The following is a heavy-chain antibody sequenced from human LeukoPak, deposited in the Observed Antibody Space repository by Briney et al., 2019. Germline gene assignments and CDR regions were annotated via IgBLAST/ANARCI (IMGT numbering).Heavy chain of an antibody. CDR2: IYPADSDT. V-gene: IGHV5-51*01. J-gene: IGHJ4*02. Sequence: GESLKISCQVSGYIFTHYWIGWVRHMPGNGLESMGIIYPADSDTKYSPSFQGQVTISADKSINTVYLQWSSLKASDTAMYYCARQSRDGSETRGYYFDFWGQGTLVTASS. CDR1: GYIFTHYW. D-gene: IGHD3-10*01. CDR3: ARQSRDGSETRGYYFDF.